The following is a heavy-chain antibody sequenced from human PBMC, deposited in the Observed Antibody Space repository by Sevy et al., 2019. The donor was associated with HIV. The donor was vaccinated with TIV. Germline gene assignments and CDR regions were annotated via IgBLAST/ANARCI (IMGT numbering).Heavy chain of an antibody. CDR3: AKDDLGSIDY. CDR2: LSYDDSDE. V-gene: IGHV3-30-3*02. CDR1: GFIFSTSP. J-gene: IGHJ4*02. Sequence: GGSLRLSCAASGFIFSTSPMHWVRQAPGKGLECVAILSYDDSDENYADSVKGRFTISRDNSKNTPYLRMNSLRTEDTAVYYCAKDDLGSIDYWGQGTLVTVSS. D-gene: IGHD3-10*01.